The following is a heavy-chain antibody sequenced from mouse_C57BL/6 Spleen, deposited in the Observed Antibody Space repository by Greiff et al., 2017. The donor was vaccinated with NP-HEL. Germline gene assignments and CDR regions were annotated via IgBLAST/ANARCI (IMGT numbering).Heavy chain of an antibody. CDR2: IHPNSGST. CDR1: GFTFTSYW. Sequence: QVQLQQPGAELVKPGASVKLSCKASGFTFTSYWMHWVKQRPGQGLEWIGMIHPNSGSTKYNEKFKSKATLTVDKSSSTAYMQLSSLTSEDSAVYYCARYVYFDYWGQGTTLTVSS. J-gene: IGHJ2*01. CDR3: ARYVYFDY. V-gene: IGHV1-64*01.